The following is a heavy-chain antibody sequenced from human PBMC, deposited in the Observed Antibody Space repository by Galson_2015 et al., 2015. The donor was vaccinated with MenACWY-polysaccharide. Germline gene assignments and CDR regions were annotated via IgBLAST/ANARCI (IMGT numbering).Heavy chain of an antibody. CDR2: INPNSGGT. CDR1: GYTFTGYY. Sequence: SVKVSCKASGYTFTGYYMHWVRQAPGQGLEWIGWINPNSGGTNYAQKFQGRVTMTRDTSISTAYMELSRLRSDDTAVYYCASRIAAAGTIWFDPWGQGTLVTVSS. V-gene: IGHV1-2*02. J-gene: IGHJ5*02. D-gene: IGHD6-13*01. CDR3: ASRIAAAGTIWFDP.